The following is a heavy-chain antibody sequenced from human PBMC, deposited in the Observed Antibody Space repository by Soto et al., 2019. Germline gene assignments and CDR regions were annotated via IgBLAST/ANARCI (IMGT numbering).Heavy chain of an antibody. J-gene: IGHJ5*02. CDR3: ARQDRVVAEGRWFDP. CDR1: GYSISSGYH. V-gene: IGHV4-38-2*02. D-gene: IGHD2-15*01. CDR2: VHYSGNT. Sequence: SETLSLTCTVCGYSISSGYHWAWIRQPPGKGLEWLGSVHYSGNTYYNPSLKSRLTISVDKSKNQFSLNLSSVTAADTAVYYCARQDRVVAEGRWFDPGCQGTLVTVSS.